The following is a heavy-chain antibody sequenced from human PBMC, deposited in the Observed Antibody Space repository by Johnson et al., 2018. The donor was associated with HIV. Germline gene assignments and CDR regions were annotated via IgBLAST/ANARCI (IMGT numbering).Heavy chain of an antibody. V-gene: IGHV3-7*01. CDR2: IKQDGSEK. D-gene: IGHD6-6*01. CDR3: ASGVTARAPLLI. J-gene: IGHJ3*02. CDR1: GFTLSTYW. Sequence: VQLVESGGGLVQPGGSLRLSCAASGFTLSTYWMSWVRQAPGKGLEWVANIKQDGSEKYCVDSVKGRFTISRDNSKNALYLQMNSLRAEDTAVYYCASGVTARAPLLIWGQGTMVTVSS.